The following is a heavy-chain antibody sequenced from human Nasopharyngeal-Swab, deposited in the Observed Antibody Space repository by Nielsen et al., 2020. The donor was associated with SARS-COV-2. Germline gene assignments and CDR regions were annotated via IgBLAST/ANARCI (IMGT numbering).Heavy chain of an antibody. CDR2: ISAYNGNT. Sequence: ASVKVSCKASGYTFTSYGISWVRQAPGQGLGWMGWISAYNGNTNYAQKLQGRVTMTTDTSTSTAYMELRSLRSDDTAVYYCARDGGDFWSGYYIGAWFDPWGQGTLVTVSS. CDR1: GYTFTSYG. D-gene: IGHD3-3*01. V-gene: IGHV1-18*04. J-gene: IGHJ5*02. CDR3: ARDGGDFWSGYYIGAWFDP.